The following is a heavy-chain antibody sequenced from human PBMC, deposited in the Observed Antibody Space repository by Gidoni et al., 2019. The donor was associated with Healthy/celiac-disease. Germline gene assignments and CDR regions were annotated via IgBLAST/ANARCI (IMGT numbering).Heavy chain of an antibody. D-gene: IGHD6-6*01. Sequence: HVTLKESGPVLVTPTDTLTLTCTVSGFSLSNARMGVSWIRPPPGKALEWLAHIFSNDEKSYSTSLKSRLTISKETSKSQVVLTMTKMDTVDTATYYCERQNDLAARPFDYWGQGTLVTVSS. CDR2: IFSNDEK. CDR1: GFSLSNARMG. V-gene: IGHV2-26*01. J-gene: IGHJ4*02. CDR3: ERQNDLAARPFDY.